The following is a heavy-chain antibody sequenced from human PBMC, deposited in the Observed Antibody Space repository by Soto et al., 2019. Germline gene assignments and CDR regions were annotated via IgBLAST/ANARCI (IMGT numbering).Heavy chain of an antibody. CDR2: IFSNDEK. J-gene: IGHJ4*02. V-gene: IGHV2-26*01. CDR3: ARIKASSGWEITKGGYFDY. CDR1: GFSLSTSGMC. Sequence: SGPTLVNPTQTLTLTCTFSGFSLSTSGMCVSWIRQPPGKALEWLAHIFSNDEKSYSTSLKSRLTISKDTSKSQVFLTMTNMDPVDTATYYCARIKASSGWEITKGGYFDYWGQGTLVTVSS. D-gene: IGHD6-19*01.